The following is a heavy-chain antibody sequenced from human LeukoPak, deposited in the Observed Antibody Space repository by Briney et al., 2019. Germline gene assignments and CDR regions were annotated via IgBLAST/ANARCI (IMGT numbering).Heavy chain of an antibody. V-gene: IGHV1-18*01. Sequence: ASVKVSCKASGYTFTSYGFSWVRQAPGQGLEWMGWISAHNGNTNYAQKLQGRVTMTTDTSTSTVYMELSSLRSEDTAVYYCARVYGSGSYYNGYYYYYMDVWGKGTTVTISS. CDR2: ISAHNGNT. D-gene: IGHD3-10*01. CDR3: ARVYGSGSYYNGYYYYYMDV. J-gene: IGHJ6*03. CDR1: GYTFTSYG.